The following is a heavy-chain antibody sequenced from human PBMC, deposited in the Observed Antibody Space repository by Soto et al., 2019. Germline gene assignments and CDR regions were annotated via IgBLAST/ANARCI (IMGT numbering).Heavy chain of an antibody. CDR2: IGPYNGNT. J-gene: IGHJ2*01. D-gene: IGHD2-15*01. CDR3: ARCDWTVASCYTCWHFDL. CDR1: GYIFADYG. V-gene: IGHV1-18*01. Sequence: QAQLVQSGAEVKKPGASVKVSCQAGGYIFADYGISWVRQAPGQGLEWVGWIGPYNGNTNYAQNLQDRVTMTTDTSTNKDYMELRSLRSDDSALYYCARCDWTVASCYTCWHFDLWGRGTLITVSS.